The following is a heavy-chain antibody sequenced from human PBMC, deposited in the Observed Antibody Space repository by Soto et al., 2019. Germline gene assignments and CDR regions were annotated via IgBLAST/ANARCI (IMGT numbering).Heavy chain of an antibody. D-gene: IGHD3-3*01. CDR2: ISYDGSNK. CDR1: GFTFSSYA. CDR3: ARDRSVMTGNHTIFGVVISTYYYYYGMDV. J-gene: IGHJ6*02. Sequence: GGSLRLSCAASGFTFSSYAMHWVRQAPGKGLEWVAVISYDGSNKYYADSVKGRFTISRDNSKNTLYLQMNSLRAEDTAVYYCARDRSVMTGNHTIFGVVISTYYYYYGMDVWGQGTTVTVSS. V-gene: IGHV3-30-3*01.